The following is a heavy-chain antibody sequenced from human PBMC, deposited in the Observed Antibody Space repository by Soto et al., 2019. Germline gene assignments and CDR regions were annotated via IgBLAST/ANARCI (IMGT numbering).Heavy chain of an antibody. CDR2: IIPIFGTA. D-gene: IGHD2-2*01. CDR3: ARGDLGYCSSTSCHT. Sequence: SVKVSCKASGGTFSSYAISWVRQAPGQGLEWMGGIIPIFGTANYAQKFQGRVTITADESTSTAYMELSSLRSEGTAVYYCARGDLGYCSSTSCHTWGQGTLVTVSS. V-gene: IGHV1-69*13. J-gene: IGHJ5*02. CDR1: GGTFSSYA.